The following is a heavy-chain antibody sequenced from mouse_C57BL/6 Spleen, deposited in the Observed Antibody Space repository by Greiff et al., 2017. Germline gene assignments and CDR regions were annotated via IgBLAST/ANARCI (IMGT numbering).Heavy chain of an antibody. D-gene: IGHD1-1*01. CDR1: GYTFTDYE. CDR3: TRGDYYGSSHDY. J-gene: IGHJ2*01. V-gene: IGHV1-15*01. CDR2: IDPETGGT. Sequence: VQLQESGAELVRPGASVTLSCKASGYTFTDYEMHWVKQTPVHGLEWIGAIDPETGGTAYNQKFKGKAILTADKSSSTAYMELRSLTSEDSAVYYCTRGDYYGSSHDYWGQGTTLTVSS.